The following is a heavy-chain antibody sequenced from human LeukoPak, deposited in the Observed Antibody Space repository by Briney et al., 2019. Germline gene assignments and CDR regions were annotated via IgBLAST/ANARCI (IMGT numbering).Heavy chain of an antibody. CDR1: GYTFTTYD. Sequence: ASVKVSCKASGYTFTTYDINWVRQATGQGLEWMGWMNPNSGHTGYAQKFQGRVTMTRNTSISTAYMELSSLRAEDTAVYYCARGVRDYGDYGFDYWGQGTLVTVSS. CDR2: MNPNSGHT. J-gene: IGHJ4*02. V-gene: IGHV1-8*01. CDR3: ARGVRDYGDYGFDY. D-gene: IGHD4-17*01.